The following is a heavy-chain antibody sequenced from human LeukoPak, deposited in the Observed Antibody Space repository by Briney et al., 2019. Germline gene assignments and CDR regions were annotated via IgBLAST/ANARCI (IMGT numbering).Heavy chain of an antibody. CDR2: INQRGSEE. D-gene: IGHD6-19*01. J-gene: IGHJ4*02. CDR1: GFPFGDYW. CDR3: PHPKRIGVAAL. Sequence: GALAPPRAASGFPFGDYWMGGVSQTPGKGLEWVANINQRGSEENYVDSVKGRFNFSRDTARYSLFLQMNSLRADDTAVYYCPHPKRIGVAALRGRGNLVSVSS. V-gene: IGHV3-7*01.